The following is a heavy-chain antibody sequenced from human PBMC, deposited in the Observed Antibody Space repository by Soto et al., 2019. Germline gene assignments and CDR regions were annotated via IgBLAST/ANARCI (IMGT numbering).Heavy chain of an antibody. J-gene: IGHJ5*02. Sequence: PGGSLRLSCGVSGFPFAPSTMSWVRQAPGKGLEWVSTISVSVGSTYSADSVQGRFTVSSDISDNTLFLRMTSLTADDTAVYYCAKVMVKNWFDPWGQGTLVTVSS. D-gene: IGHD5-18*01. V-gene: IGHV3-23*01. CDR3: AKVMVKNWFDP. CDR1: GFPFAPST. CDR2: ISVSVGST.